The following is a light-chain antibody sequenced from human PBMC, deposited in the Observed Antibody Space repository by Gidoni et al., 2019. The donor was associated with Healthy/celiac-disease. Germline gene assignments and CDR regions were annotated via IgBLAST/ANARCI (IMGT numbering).Light chain of an antibody. CDR1: QGRLHSNVYNY. CDR2: LGS. J-gene: IGKJ1*01. CDR3: MQALQTPWT. Sequence: DIVMTQSPLSLPVTPGEPASISCRPSQGRLHSNVYNYLDWYLQKPGQSPQLLIYLGSNRASGVPDRFSGSGSGTDFTLKISRVRAEDVGVYYCMQALQTPWTFGQGTKVEIK. V-gene: IGKV2-28*01.